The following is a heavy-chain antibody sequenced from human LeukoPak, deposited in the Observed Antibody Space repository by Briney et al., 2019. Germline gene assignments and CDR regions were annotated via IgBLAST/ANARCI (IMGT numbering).Heavy chain of an antibody. J-gene: IGHJ5*02. CDR3: ARCGSGVENWFDP. Sequence: SVKVSCKASGGTFSSYAISWVRQAPGQGLEWMGGIIPIFGTANYAQKFQGRVTITADKSTSTAYMELSSLRSEDTAVYYCARCGSGVENWFDPWGQGTLVTVSS. D-gene: IGHD6-25*01. CDR2: IIPIFGTA. CDR1: GGTFSSYA. V-gene: IGHV1-69*06.